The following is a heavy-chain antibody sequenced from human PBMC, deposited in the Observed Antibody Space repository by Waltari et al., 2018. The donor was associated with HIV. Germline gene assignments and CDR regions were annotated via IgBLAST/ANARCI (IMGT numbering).Heavy chain of an antibody. CDR1: GGSTRINTGY. J-gene: IGHJ4*02. D-gene: IGHD3-16*01. CDR2: ISFRGGT. V-gene: IGHV4-39*01. Sequence: QLQLQESGPGLVKPSGTLSLTCSVSGGSTRINTGYWGWIRQTPKKGLEWIGCISFRGGTYYSPSLAVRITLSIDRSRNQFFLNLQSLATADTAIYYCATGLDPSVGDSWGQGTLVIVSS. CDR3: ATGLDPSVGDS.